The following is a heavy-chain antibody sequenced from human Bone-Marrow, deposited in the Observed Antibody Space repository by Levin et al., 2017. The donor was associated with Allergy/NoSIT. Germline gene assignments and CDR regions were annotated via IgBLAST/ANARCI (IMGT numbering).Heavy chain of an antibody. J-gene: IGHJ4*02. CDR3: ARENVLLWFGAIDY. V-gene: IGHV4-31*03. D-gene: IGHD3-10*01. Sequence: MPSETLSLTCTVSGGSISSGGYYWSWIRQHPGKGLEWIGYIYYSGSTYYNPSLKSRVTISVDTSKNQFSLKLSSVTAADTAVYYCARENVLLWFGAIDYWGQGTLVTVSS. CDR2: IYYSGST. CDR1: GGSISSGGYY.